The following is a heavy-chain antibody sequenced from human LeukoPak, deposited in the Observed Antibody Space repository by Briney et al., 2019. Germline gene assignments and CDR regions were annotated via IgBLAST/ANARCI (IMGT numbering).Heavy chain of an antibody. D-gene: IGHD3-22*01. Sequence: GGSLRLSCAASGFTFSSYAVNWVRQAPGKGLEWVAVISYDGSSKYYADSMKGRFTISRDNSKNTLYLQMNSLRAEDTAVYYCAKYYYDSSGYGGYYFDYWGQGTLVTVSS. J-gene: IGHJ4*02. CDR3: AKYYYDSSGYGGYYFDY. CDR2: ISYDGSSK. V-gene: IGHV3-30*18. CDR1: GFTFSSYA.